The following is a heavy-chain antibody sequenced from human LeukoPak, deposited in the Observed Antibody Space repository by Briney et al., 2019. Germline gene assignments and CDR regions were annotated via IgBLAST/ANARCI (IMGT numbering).Heavy chain of an antibody. CDR3: ASALRSNWNYYPHAFDI. CDR1: GYSFTSYW. J-gene: IGHJ3*02. CDR2: IYPGDSDT. Sequence: GESLKISCKGSGYSFTSYWIGWVRQMPGKGLEWMGIIYPGDSDTRYSPSFQGQVTISADKSISTAYLQWSSLKASDTAMYYCASALRSNWNYYPHAFDIWGQGTMVTVSS. V-gene: IGHV5-51*01. D-gene: IGHD1-7*01.